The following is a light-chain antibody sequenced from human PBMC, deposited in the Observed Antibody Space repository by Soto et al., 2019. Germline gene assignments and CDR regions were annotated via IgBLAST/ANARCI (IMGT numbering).Light chain of an antibody. J-gene: IGKJ1*01. CDR1: QSVGSD. V-gene: IGKV3-15*01. Sequence: IVMTQSPATLSVSPGARATLSCRASQSVGSDLVWYRQKPGQAPRLLIHGATTRATGIPARFSGSGSGTEFTLTISSLQSEDFAVYYCQQYNNWPLTFGQGTKVDIK. CDR2: GAT. CDR3: QQYNNWPLT.